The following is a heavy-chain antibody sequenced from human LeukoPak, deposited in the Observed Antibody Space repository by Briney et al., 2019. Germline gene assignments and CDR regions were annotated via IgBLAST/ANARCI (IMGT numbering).Heavy chain of an antibody. CDR3: ARVRNYQSTGYYYYYYMDV. V-gene: IGHV3-9*01. CDR1: GFTFDDYT. CDR2: ISWNSGRI. J-gene: IGHJ6*03. Sequence: GGSLRLSCAASGFTFDDYTMHWVRLAPGKGLEWVSSISWNSGRIGYALSVKGRFTISRDNANNSLYLQMNSLRAEDTAVYYCARVRNYQSTGYYYYYYMDVWGKGTTVTVSS. D-gene: IGHD1-7*01.